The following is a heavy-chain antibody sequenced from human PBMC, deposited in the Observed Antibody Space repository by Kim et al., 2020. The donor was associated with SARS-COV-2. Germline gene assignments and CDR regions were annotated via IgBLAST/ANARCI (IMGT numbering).Heavy chain of an antibody. D-gene: IGHD5-12*01. Sequence: HADPVKGQFTNSRDNSKNTLYLQMNSLRAEDTAVYYCAKGGLFGGDDGYWGQGTLVTVSS. CDR3: AKGGLFGGDDGY. V-gene: IGHV3-23*01. J-gene: IGHJ4*02.